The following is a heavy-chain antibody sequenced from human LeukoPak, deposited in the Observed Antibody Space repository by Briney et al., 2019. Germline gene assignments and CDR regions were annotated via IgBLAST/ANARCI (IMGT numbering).Heavy chain of an antibody. CDR3: ARDQLAVAGTSWFDP. D-gene: IGHD6-19*01. J-gene: IGHJ5*02. CDR2: ISGSGGST. CDR1: GFTFSSYA. V-gene: IGHV3-23*01. Sequence: PGGSLRLSCAASGFTFSSYAMSWVRQAPGKGLEWVSAISGSGGSTYYADSVKGRFTISRDNSKNTLYLQMNSLRAEDTAVYYCARDQLAVAGTSWFDPWGQGTLVTVSS.